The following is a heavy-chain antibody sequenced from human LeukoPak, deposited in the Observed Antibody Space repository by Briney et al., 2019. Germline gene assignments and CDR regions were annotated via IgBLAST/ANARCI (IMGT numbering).Heavy chain of an antibody. CDR3: ARDRVQLDY. J-gene: IGHJ4*02. D-gene: IGHD2-2*01. CDR1: GFSLTTYA. CDR2: INDRGDST. Sequence: GGSLRLSCAASGFSLTTYAMGWVRQAPGKGLEWVSVINDRGDSTYYADSVKGRFTISRDSSKNTLYLQMNSLRAEDTAVYYCARDRVQLDYWGQGTLVTVSS. V-gene: IGHV3-23*01.